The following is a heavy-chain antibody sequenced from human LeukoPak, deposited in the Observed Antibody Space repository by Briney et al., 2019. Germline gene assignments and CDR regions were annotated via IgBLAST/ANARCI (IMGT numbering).Heavy chain of an antibody. D-gene: IGHD1-26*01. J-gene: IGHJ4*02. V-gene: IGHV3-23*01. Sequence: GGSLRLSCAASGFTFSSYAMTWVRQTPGKGLEWVSVISGSGTTTYYADSVKGRFTISRDNSKNTLYLQMNSLRAEDTAVYFCAKSQDGGRLFHFDYWGQGTLVTVSS. CDR2: ISGSGTTT. CDR3: AKSQDGGRLFHFDY. CDR1: GFTFSSYA.